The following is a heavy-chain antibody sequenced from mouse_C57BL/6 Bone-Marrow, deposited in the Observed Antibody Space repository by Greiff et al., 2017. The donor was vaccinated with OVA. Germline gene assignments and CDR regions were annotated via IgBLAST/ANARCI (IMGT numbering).Heavy chain of an antibody. CDR3: ARRVYDGTRDYCDD. J-gene: IGHJ2*01. CDR1: GFSLTSYG. CDR2: IWSGGST. D-gene: IGHD2-3*01. Sequence: VQLQQSGPGLVQPSQSLSITCTVSGFSLTSYGVHWVRQSPGKGLEWLGVIWSGGSTDYNAAFISRLSISKDNSKRQVFCKMNSLQADDTAIYYCARRVYDGTRDYCDDWGQGTTLTVSS. V-gene: IGHV2-2*01.